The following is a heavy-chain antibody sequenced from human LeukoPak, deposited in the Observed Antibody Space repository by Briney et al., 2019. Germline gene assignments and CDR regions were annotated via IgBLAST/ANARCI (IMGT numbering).Heavy chain of an antibody. D-gene: IGHD1-26*01. CDR2: ISGSGGST. CDR3: AKLIVGATPLGSYFDY. J-gene: IGHJ4*02. CDR1: GFTFSSYA. Sequence: GGSLRLSCAASGFTFSSYAMSWVRQAPGKGLERVSAISGSGGSTYYADSVKGRFTISRDNSKNTLYLQMNSLRAEDTAVYYCAKLIVGATPLGSYFDYWGQGTLVTVSS. V-gene: IGHV3-23*01.